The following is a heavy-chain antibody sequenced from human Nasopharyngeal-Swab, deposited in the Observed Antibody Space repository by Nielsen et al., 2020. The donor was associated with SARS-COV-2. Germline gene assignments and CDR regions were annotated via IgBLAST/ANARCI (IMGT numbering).Heavy chain of an antibody. CDR2: ISAHNRNT. D-gene: IGHD6-25*01. Sequence: ASVKVSCKASGYTFTSYGISWVRQAPGQGLEWMGWISAHNRNTNYAQKFQGRVTMTTDTSTNTAYMELRSLRSDDTAVYYCATEAGFDYWGQGTLVTVSS. V-gene: IGHV1-18*01. CDR3: ATEAGFDY. J-gene: IGHJ4*02. CDR1: GYTFTSYG.